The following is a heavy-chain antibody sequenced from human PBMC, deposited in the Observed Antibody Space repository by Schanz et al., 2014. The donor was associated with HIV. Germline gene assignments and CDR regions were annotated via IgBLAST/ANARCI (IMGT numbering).Heavy chain of an antibody. Sequence: EVQLLESGGGLVQPGASLRLSCAASGFTFSTYAMSWVRQAPGKGLEWVAGVSDNGASAYYADSVEGRFTISRDNSKNTLFLQMNSLRAEDTAVYYCARTTIAAPGTEYYYGMDVWGQGTMVTVSS. D-gene: IGHD6-13*01. V-gene: IGHV3-23*01. CDR3: ARTTIAAPGTEYYYGMDV. J-gene: IGHJ6*02. CDR1: GFTFSTYA. CDR2: VSDNGASA.